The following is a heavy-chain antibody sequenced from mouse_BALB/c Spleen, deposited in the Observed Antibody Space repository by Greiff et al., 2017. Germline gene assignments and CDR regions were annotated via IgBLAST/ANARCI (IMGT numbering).Heavy chain of an antibody. CDR2: IDPENGNT. CDR1: GFNIKDYY. D-gene: IGHD2-1*01. Sequence: EVQLQQSGAELVRPGALVKLSCKASGFNIKDYYMHWVKQRPEQGLEWIGWIDPENGNTIYDPKFQGKASITADTSSNTAYLQLSSLTSEDTAVYYCARGGNLYYFDYWGQGTTLTVSS. CDR3: ARGGNLYYFDY. J-gene: IGHJ2*01. V-gene: IGHV14-1*02.